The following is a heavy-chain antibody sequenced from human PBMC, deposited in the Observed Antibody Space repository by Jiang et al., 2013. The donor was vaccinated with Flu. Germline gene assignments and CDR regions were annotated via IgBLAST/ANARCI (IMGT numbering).Heavy chain of an antibody. V-gene: IGHV7-4-1*02. D-gene: IGHD3-9*01. CDR2: IATNTGEA. Sequence: VQSGSELKKPGASVRVSCKASGYTFTTYSLDWVRQAPGQGPEWLGWIATNTGEATYAPGLAGRFVLSLDTSVRTAYLEISSLKVEDTAVYYCAGSVYLKAFDIWGQGHLSASLQ. CDR1: GYTFTTYS. J-gene: IGHJ3*02. CDR3: AGSVYLKAFDI.